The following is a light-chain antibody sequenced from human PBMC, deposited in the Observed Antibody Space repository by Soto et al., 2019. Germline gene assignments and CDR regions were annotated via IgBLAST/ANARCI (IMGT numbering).Light chain of an antibody. CDR2: EVS. CDR3: HSYTRSSTYV. CDR1: SSDVGGYNF. J-gene: IGLJ1*01. Sequence: QSVLTQPASVSGSPGQSITISCTGTSSDVGGYNFVSWYQQHPGKAPKLMIYEVSYRPSGVSNRFSGSKSGNTASLTISGLLPEDEADYYCHSYTRSSTYVFGSGTKLTVL. V-gene: IGLV2-14*01.